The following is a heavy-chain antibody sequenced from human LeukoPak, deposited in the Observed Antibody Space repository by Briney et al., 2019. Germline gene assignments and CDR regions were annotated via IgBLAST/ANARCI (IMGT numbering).Heavy chain of an antibody. V-gene: IGHV1-69*04. D-gene: IGHD6-13*01. CDR2: IIPIFGIA. CDR3: ARWAAAAGNRRPFFDY. Sequence: SVKVSCKASGGTFSSYAISWVRQAPGQGLEWMGRIIPIFGIANYAQKFQGRVTITADKSTSTAYMELSSLRSEDTAVYYRARWAAAAGNRRPFFDYWGQGTLVTVSS. J-gene: IGHJ4*02. CDR1: GGTFSSYA.